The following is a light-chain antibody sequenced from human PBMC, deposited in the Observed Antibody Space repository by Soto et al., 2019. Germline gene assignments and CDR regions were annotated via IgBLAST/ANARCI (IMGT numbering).Light chain of an antibody. CDR2: DAS. J-gene: IGKJ4*01. V-gene: IGKV1-13*02. CDR3: QQVNSYPLLT. Sequence: AIQLTQSPSSLSASVGDRVTITCRASQGISSALAWYQQKPGKAPKLLIYDASSLESGVPSRFSGSGSGTDFTLTISSLQPEDFATYYCQQVNSYPLLTFGGGTKVELK. CDR1: QGISSA.